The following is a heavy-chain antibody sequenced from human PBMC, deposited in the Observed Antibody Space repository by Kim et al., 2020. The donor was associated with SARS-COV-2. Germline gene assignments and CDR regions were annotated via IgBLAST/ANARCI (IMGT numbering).Heavy chain of an antibody. Sequence: SETLSLTCAVYGGSFSGYYWSWIRQPPGKGLEWIGEINHSGSTNYNPSLKSRVTISIDTSKNQFSLKLSSVTAADTAVYYCARGLGYLATYYYDSSGRGRGQYFDYWGQGTLVTVSS. CDR1: GGSFSGYY. V-gene: IGHV4-34*01. J-gene: IGHJ4*02. CDR2: INHSGST. D-gene: IGHD3-22*01. CDR3: ARGLGYLATYYYDSSGRGRGQYFDY.